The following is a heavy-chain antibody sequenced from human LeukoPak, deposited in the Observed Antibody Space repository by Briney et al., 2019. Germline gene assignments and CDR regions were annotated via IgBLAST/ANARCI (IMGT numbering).Heavy chain of an antibody. J-gene: IGHJ4*02. CDR3: ARDTYYYDSSGYFIYYFDY. CDR2: IYYSGGT. Sequence: PSETLSLTCTVSGGSVSSGSYYWSWIRQPPGKGLEWIRYIYYSGGTNYNPSLKSRVTISVDTSKNQFSLKLSSVTAADTAVYYCARDTYYYDSSGYFIYYFDYWGQGTLVTVSS. V-gene: IGHV4-61*01. CDR1: GGSVSSGSYY. D-gene: IGHD3-22*01.